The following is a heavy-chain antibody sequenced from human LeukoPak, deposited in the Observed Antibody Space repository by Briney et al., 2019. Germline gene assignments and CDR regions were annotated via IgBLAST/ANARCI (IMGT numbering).Heavy chain of an antibody. V-gene: IGHV4-59*01. J-gene: IGHJ6*02. CDR1: GGSISSYY. Sequence: SETLSLTCTVSGGSISSYYWSWIRQPPGKGLEWIGYIYYSGSTNYNPSLKSRVTISVDTSKNQFSLKLSSVTAADTAVYYCARDRAEYCSGGSCYSDYYYYGMDVWGQGTTVTVSS. CDR2: IYYSGST. D-gene: IGHD2-15*01. CDR3: ARDRAEYCSGGSCYSDYYYYGMDV.